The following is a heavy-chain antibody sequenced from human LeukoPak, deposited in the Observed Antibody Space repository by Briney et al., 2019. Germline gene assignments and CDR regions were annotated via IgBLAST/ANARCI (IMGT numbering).Heavy chain of an antibody. J-gene: IGHJ4*02. CDR1: GASITSSKW. CDR2: ISRSGDT. Sequence: SGTLSLTCAVSGASITSSKWWSWVRQPPEKGLEWIGEISRSGDTSYNPSLKSRVTLSIDKSENHFSLTLSSVTAADTAIYYCARGDNWVFDYWGQGALVTASS. D-gene: IGHD1-1*01. V-gene: IGHV4-4*02. CDR3: ARGDNWVFDY.